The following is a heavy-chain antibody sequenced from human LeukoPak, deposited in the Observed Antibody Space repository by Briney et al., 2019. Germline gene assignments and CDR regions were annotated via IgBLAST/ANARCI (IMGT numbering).Heavy chain of an antibody. Sequence: GGSLRLSCAASGFTFSSYAMSWVRQAPGKGLEWVSAISGSGGSTYYADSVKGRFTISRDNSENTLYLQMNSLRAEDTAVYYCASPGAAAANGMDVWGQGTTVTVSS. D-gene: IGHD6-13*01. CDR2: ISGSGGST. CDR3: ASPGAAAANGMDV. V-gene: IGHV3-23*01. CDR1: GFTFSSYA. J-gene: IGHJ6*02.